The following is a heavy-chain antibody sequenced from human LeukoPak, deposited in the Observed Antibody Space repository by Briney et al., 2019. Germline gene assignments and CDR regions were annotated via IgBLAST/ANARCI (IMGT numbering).Heavy chain of an antibody. J-gene: IGHJ4*02. CDR3: AKDYDNVWGTFEN. V-gene: IGHV3-23*01. CDR1: GFSFSSYA. CDR2: ISGSGGST. Sequence: GGSLRLSCAASGFSFSSYAMSWGRQAPGEGREGGSAISGSGGSTYYAASVKGRFTISRDNSKNTLYLQMNSLRGEDTAVYYCAKDYDNVWGTFENWGQGILVTVSS. D-gene: IGHD3-16*01.